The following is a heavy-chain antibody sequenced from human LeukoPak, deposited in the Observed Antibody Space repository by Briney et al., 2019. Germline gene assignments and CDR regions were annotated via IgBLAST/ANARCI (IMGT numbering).Heavy chain of an antibody. CDR3: ARKAGIAVAGTGLDY. J-gene: IGHJ4*02. V-gene: IGHV4-39*01. D-gene: IGHD6-19*01. CDR1: GGSFSGYY. CDR2: IYYSGST. Sequence: SETLSLTCAVYGGSFSGYYWGWIRQPPGEGLEWIGSIYYSGSTYYNPSLKSRVTISVDTSKNQFSLKLSSVTAADTAVYYCARKAGIAVAGTGLDYWGQGTLVTVSS.